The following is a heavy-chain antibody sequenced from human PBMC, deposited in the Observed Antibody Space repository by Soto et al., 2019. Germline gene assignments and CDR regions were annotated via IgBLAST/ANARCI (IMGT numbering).Heavy chain of an antibody. Sequence: ASVKVSCKASGYTFTSYAMHWVRQAPGQRLEWMGWINAGNGNTKYSQKFQGRVTITRDTSASTAYMELSSLRSEDTAVYYCARALRGYSYGYYYYGMDVWGQGTTVTVSS. CDR1: GYTFTSYA. CDR2: INAGNGNT. D-gene: IGHD5-18*01. J-gene: IGHJ6*02. CDR3: ARALRGYSYGYYYYGMDV. V-gene: IGHV1-3*01.